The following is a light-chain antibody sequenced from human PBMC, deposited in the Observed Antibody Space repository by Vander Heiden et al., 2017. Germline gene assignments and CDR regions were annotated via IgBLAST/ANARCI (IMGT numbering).Light chain of an antibody. CDR2: AAC. CDR3: QQDYNYPRT. V-gene: IGKV1-6*01. Sequence: AIQMTQSPSSLSASVGDRVTITCRASQGIRNDLGWYQQKPGEAPKLLIYAACSLQSGVPSRFSGSGSGTDFTLTISSLHPEDFATYYCQQDYNYPRTFGQGTKLEIK. CDR1: QGIRND. J-gene: IGKJ2*02.